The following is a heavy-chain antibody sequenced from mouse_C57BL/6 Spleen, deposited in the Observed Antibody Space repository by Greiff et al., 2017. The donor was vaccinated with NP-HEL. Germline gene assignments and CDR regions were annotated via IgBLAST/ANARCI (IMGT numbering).Heavy chain of an antibody. CDR3: ARPYYGSSYGFAY. CDR2: ISSGSSTI. Sequence: EVQRVESGGGLVKPGGSLKLSCAASGFIFSDYGMHWVRQAPEKGLEWVAYISSGSSTIYYADTVKGRFTISRDNAKNTLFLQMTSLRSEDTAMYYCARPYYGSSYGFAYWGQGTLVTVSA. D-gene: IGHD1-1*01. CDR1: GFIFSDYG. J-gene: IGHJ3*01. V-gene: IGHV5-17*01.